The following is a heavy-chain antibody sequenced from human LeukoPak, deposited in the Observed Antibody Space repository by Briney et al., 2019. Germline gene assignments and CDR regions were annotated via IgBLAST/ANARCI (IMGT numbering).Heavy chain of an antibody. D-gene: IGHD3-3*01. CDR3: ARDSDDFWSGYYTPQFDY. V-gene: IGHV1-69*13. CDR1: GGTFSSYA. J-gene: IGHJ4*02. CDR2: IIPIFGTA. Sequence: SVKVSCKASGGTFSSYAISWVRQAPGQGLEWMGGIIPIFGTANYAQKFQGRVTITADESTSTAYMELSSLRSEDTAAYYCARDSDDFWSGYYTPQFDYWGQGTLVTVSS.